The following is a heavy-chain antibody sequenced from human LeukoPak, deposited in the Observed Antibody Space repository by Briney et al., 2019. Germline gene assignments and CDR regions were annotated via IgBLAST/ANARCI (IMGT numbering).Heavy chain of an antibody. CDR1: GFTFIDYD. CDR2: IGIRGNT. V-gene: IGHV3-13*01. J-gene: IGHJ6*02. Sequence: PGGSLRLSCAASGFTFIDYDMHWVRQVIGKGLEWVSAIGIRGNTHYSGSVKGRFTISRENAESSLYLQMNSLRAEDTAVYYCAKVGGFGYYYGMDVWGQGTTVTVSS. D-gene: IGHD3-3*01. CDR3: AKVGGFGYYYGMDV.